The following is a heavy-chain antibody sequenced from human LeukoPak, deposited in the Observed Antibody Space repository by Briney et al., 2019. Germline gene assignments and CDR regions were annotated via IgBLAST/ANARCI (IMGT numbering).Heavy chain of an antibody. J-gene: IGHJ4*02. CDR3: AKDSRSSGGHEFDY. V-gene: IGHV3-23*01. D-gene: IGHD6-19*01. CDR2: IGGDGSST. CDR1: GFTFSRYA. Sequence: GGSLRLSCEASGFTFSRYAMNWVRQAPGKGLEWVSNIGGDGSSTNYADSVKGRFTVSRDNSKNTLYMQMYSLRPEDTAVYFCAKDSRSSGGHEFDYWGQGTLVTVSS.